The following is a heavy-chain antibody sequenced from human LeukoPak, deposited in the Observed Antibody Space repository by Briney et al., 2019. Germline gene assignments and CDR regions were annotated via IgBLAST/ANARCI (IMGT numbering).Heavy chain of an antibody. D-gene: IGHD3-16*02. J-gene: IGHJ4*02. Sequence: ASVKVSCKVSVYTLTELAIHWVRQAPGKGLEWMGAFDPEDGGTIYAQKFPGRITLTEDTSTDTAYMELRSLRSEDTAVYYCATARVRLGELSLPVVRDDWGQGTLISVSS. CDR3: ATARVRLGELSLPVVRDD. CDR1: VYTLTELA. CDR2: FDPEDGGT. V-gene: IGHV1-24*01.